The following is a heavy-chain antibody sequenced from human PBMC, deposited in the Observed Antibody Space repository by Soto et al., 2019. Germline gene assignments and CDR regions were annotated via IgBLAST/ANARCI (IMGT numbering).Heavy chain of an antibody. D-gene: IGHD2-2*01. V-gene: IGHV1-69*01. J-gene: IGHJ5*02. Sequence: QVQLVQSGAEVKKPGSSVKVSCKASGGTFSSYAISWVRQAPGQGLEWMGGIIPIFGTANYAQKFQGRVTITEDDSTSTAYMELSSLRSEDTGVSYCVRVLSSTSGRWFDPWGQGTLVTVSS. CDR2: IIPIFGTA. CDR3: VRVLSSTSGRWFDP. CDR1: GGTFSSYA.